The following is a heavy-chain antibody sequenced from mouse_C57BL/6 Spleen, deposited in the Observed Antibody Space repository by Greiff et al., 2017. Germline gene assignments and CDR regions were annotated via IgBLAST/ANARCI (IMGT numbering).Heavy chain of an antibody. CDR2: IYPGDGDT. CDR3: AREGKYGKGFAY. J-gene: IGHJ3*01. Sequence: VKLMESGAELVKPGASVKISCKASGYAFSSYWMNWVKQRPGKGLEWIGQIYPGDGDTNYNGKFKGKATLTADKSSSTAYMQLSSLTSEDSAVYFCAREGKYGKGFAYWGQGTLVTVSA. D-gene: IGHD2-10*02. V-gene: IGHV1-80*01. CDR1: GYAFSSYW.